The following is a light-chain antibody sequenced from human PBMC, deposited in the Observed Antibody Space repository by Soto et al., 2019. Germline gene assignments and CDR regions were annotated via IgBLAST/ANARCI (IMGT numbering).Light chain of an antibody. J-gene: IGKJ1*01. Sequence: DIQMTQSPSTLSASVGDRVTITCRASQSISSWLAWYQQKPGKAPKLLIDDASSLESGVPSRFSGSGSGTDFTLTISSLQPEDFATYYCQQSYSTPVGFGQGTKVDIK. V-gene: IGKV1-5*01. CDR3: QQSYSTPVG. CDR1: QSISSW. CDR2: DAS.